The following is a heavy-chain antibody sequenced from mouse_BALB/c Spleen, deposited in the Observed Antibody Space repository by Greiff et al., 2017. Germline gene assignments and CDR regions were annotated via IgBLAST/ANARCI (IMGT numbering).Heavy chain of an antibody. J-gene: IGHJ2*01. CDR2: IYPGDGDT. D-gene: IGHD3-3*01. CDR1: GYAFSSYW. Sequence: VKLQESGAELVRPGSSVKISCKASGYAFSSYWMNWVKQRPGQGGEWIGQIYPGDGDTNYNGKFKGKATLTADKSSSTAYMQLSSLTSEDSAVYYCARRGGTAYYVDYWGQGTTLTVSS. CDR3: ARRGGTAYYVDY. V-gene: IGHV1-80*01.